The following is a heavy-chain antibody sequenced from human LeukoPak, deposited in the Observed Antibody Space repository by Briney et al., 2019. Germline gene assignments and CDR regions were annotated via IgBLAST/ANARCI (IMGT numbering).Heavy chain of an antibody. J-gene: IGHJ3*02. CDR1: GGSISSSSYF. D-gene: IGHD1-26*01. CDR3: ARHRGPTDRRAFDI. CDR2: IHYSGSA. Sequence: SETLSLTCTVSGGSISSSSYFWGWLRQPPGRGLEWIGSIHYSGSAYYNPSLRSRVTISVDTSKSQLSLKLSSATAADTAVYYCARHRGPTDRRAFDIWGQGTLVPVSS. V-gene: IGHV4-39*01.